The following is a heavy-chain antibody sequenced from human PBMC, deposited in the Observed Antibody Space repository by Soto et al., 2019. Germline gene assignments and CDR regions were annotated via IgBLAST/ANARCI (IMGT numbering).Heavy chain of an antibody. Sequence: EVQLVESGGGLVQPGGSLRLSCAASGFTFSSYWMSWVRQAPGKGLEWVANIKQDGSEKYYVDSVKGRFTISRDNAKNSLYLQMNSLRAEDTAVYYCARSGYCSGGSCYPYYYYGMDVWGQGTTVTVSS. CDR2: IKQDGSEK. J-gene: IGHJ6*02. D-gene: IGHD2-15*01. V-gene: IGHV3-7*05. CDR1: GFTFSSYW. CDR3: ARSGYCSGGSCYPYYYYGMDV.